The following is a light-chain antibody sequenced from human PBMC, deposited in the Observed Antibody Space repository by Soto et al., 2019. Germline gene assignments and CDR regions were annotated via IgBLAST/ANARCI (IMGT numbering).Light chain of an antibody. CDR2: DVS. Sequence: QSALTQPASVSGSPRQSITISCTGTSSDVGGYNYVSWYQQHPGKAPKLMIYDVSNRPSGVSNRFYGSKSGNTASLTISGLQAEDEADYYCSSYTSSSTYVFGTGTKLTVL. J-gene: IGLJ1*01. CDR3: SSYTSSSTYV. V-gene: IGLV2-14*01. CDR1: SSDVGGYNY.